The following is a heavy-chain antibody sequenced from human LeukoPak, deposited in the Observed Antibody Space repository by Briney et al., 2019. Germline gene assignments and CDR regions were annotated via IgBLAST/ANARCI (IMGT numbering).Heavy chain of an antibody. CDR1: GFTFSNYW. V-gene: IGHV3-7*03. D-gene: IGHD6-13*01. CDR2: IKFDGSEK. Sequence: PGGSLRLSCAASGFTFSNYWMSWVRQAPGEGLEWVANIKFDGSEKFYVDSVKGRFTISRDNAKNSLYLQMNSLKAEDTAVYYCATALLEGNWGIAAAGTDYWGQGTLVTVSS. J-gene: IGHJ4*02. CDR3: ATALLEGNWGIAAAGTDY.